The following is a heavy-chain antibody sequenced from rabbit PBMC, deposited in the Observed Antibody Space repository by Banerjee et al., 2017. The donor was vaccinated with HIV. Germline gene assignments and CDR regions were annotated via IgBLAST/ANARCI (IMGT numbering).Heavy chain of an antibody. J-gene: IGHJ6*01. Sequence: QEQLEESGGDLVKPEGSLTLICTASGFSFSSSYYMCWVRQAPGKGLEWIACIYTGSSGSTYYASWAKGRFTISKTSSTTVTLQMTSLTGSDTATYFCASSGTLVVTSSGYYTGGMDLWGPGTLVTVS. CDR3: ASSGTLVVTSSGYYTGGMDL. CDR2: IYTGSSGST. CDR1: GFSFSSSYY. V-gene: IGHV1S45*01. D-gene: IGHD1-1*01.